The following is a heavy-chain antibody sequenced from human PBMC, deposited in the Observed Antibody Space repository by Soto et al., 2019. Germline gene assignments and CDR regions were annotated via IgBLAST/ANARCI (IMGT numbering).Heavy chain of an antibody. J-gene: IGHJ4*02. CDR1: GGSISSGDYY. V-gene: IGHV4-30-4*01. CDR2: IYYSGST. CDR3: ARDRNGAGNYFDY. Sequence: QVQLQESGPGLVKPSQTLSLTCTVSGGSISSGDYYWSWIRQPPGKGLEWIGYIYYSGSTYYNPSLKSRVTISVDTSKYQFSLKLSSVTVADTAVYYCARDRNGAGNYFDYWGQGTLVTVSS. D-gene: IGHD6-19*01.